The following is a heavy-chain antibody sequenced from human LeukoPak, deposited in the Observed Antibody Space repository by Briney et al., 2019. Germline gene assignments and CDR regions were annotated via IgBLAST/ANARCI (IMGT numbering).Heavy chain of an antibody. CDR1: GGFTSAYY. J-gene: IGHJ4*02. Sequence: PSETLSLTCTVSGGFTSAYYWSWVRQSLGKGLEWIGSVFYSRNSNYNPSLTRRVAMSVDTSKSHFSLKLTSVIAADTAVYYCARVNPLGYFDQWGQGTLVAVPS. CDR2: VFYSRNS. CDR3: ARVNPLGYFDQ. V-gene: IGHV4-59*13.